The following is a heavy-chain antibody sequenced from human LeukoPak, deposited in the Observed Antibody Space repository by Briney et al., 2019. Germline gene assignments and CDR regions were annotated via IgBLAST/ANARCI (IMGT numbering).Heavy chain of an antibody. D-gene: IGHD5-12*01. CDR3: ARGGGYRFYYYYMDV. Sequence: SSETLSLTCTVSGGSISSYYWSWIRQPAGKGLEWIGRIYTSGSTNYNPSLKSRVTMSVDTSKNQFSPQLNSVTPEDTAVYYCARGGGYRFYYYYMDVWGKGTTVTISS. CDR1: GGSISSYY. V-gene: IGHV4-4*07. CDR2: IYTSGST. J-gene: IGHJ6*03.